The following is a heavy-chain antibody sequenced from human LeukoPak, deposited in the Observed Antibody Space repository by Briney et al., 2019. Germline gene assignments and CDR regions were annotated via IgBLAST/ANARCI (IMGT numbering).Heavy chain of an antibody. D-gene: IGHD6-13*01. Sequence: SETLSLTCTVSGGSISSYYWSWTRQPPGKGLEWIGYIYYSGSTNHNPSLKSRVTISVDTSKNQFSLKLSSVTAADTAVYYCARESAAVVNWFDPWGQGTLVTVSS. CDR2: IYYSGST. CDR3: ARESAAVVNWFDP. CDR1: GGSISSYY. V-gene: IGHV4-59*01. J-gene: IGHJ5*02.